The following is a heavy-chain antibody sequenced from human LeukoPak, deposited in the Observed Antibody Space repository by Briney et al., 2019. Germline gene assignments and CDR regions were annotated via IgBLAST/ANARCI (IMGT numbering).Heavy chain of an antibody. CDR1: GSTFSSYA. J-gene: IGHJ4*02. Sequence: GGSLRLSCAASGSTFSSYAMHWVRQAPGKGLEWVAVISYDGSNIYYADSVKGRFTISRDNSKNTLYLQMNSLRAEDTAVYYCAREERDYYFDYWGQGTLVTVSS. D-gene: IGHD3/OR15-3a*01. V-gene: IGHV3-30*01. CDR3: AREERDYYFDY. CDR2: ISYDGSNI.